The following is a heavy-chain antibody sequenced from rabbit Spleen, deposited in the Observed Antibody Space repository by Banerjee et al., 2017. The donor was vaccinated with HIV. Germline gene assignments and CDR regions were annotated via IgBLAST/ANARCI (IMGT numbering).Heavy chain of an antibody. V-gene: IGHV1S45*01. J-gene: IGHJ4*01. CDR2: IYTGNSKT. CDR1: GFDLTNNG. Sequence: QEQLVESGGGLVQPEGSLTLTCKASGFDLTNNGMCWVRQAPGKGLEWIGCIYTGNSKTYYASWAKGRFTISKTSSPTVTLQMTSLTAADTATYFCARDLDGVIGWNFGWWGPGTLVTVS. D-gene: IGHD1-1*01. CDR3: ARDLDGVIGWNFGW.